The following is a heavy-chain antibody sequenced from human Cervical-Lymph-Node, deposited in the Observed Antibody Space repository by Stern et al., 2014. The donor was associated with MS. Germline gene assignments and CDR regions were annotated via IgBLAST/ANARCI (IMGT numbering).Heavy chain of an antibody. CDR1: GDSVSSGGYC. Sequence: QLQLQESGSGLVKPSQTLSLTCAVSGDSVSSGGYCWSWVRQPPGKGLEWIGCIYQSGSTYYNPSLKSRVTISVDRSKNQFSLKRSSVTAADTAVYYCARAGTNAKYYYGLDVWGQGTTVTVSS. CDR2: IYQSGST. D-gene: IGHD1-1*01. V-gene: IGHV4-30-2*01. CDR3: ARAGTNAKYYYGLDV. J-gene: IGHJ6*02.